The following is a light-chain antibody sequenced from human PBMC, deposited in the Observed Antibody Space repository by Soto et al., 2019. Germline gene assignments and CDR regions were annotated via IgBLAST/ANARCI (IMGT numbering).Light chain of an antibody. Sequence: EIVLTQSPGTLSLSPGERATLSCRASESVSDNYLAWYQQRSGQAPRLVIYGASSRASAVPDRFSGSGSGADFTLTISSLEPEDFALYYCQQHINWPLTFGGGTKVDIK. CDR1: ESVSDNY. CDR3: QQHINWPLT. V-gene: IGKV3D-20*02. CDR2: GAS. J-gene: IGKJ4*01.